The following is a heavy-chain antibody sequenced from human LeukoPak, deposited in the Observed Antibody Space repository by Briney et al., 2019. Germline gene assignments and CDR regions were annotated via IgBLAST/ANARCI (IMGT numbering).Heavy chain of an antibody. D-gene: IGHD1-1*01. J-gene: IGHJ4*02. CDR1: GFPFSSYS. CDR3: VRVKGTYFDF. CDR2: ISASGSNI. Sequence: PGGSLRLSCAASGFPFSSYSMNWVRQAPGKGLEWVSYISASGSNIYYLDSVKGRFTVSRDNAMNSLFLQMDRTRAEDTAVYYCVRVKGTYFDFWGQGTLVTVSS. V-gene: IGHV3-48*01.